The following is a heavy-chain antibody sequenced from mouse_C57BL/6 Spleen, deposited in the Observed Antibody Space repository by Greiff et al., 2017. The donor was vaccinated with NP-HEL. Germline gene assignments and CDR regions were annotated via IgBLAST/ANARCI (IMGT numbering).Heavy chain of an antibody. Sequence: EVKLVESGGGLVKPGGSLKLSCAASGFTFSDYGMHWVRQAPEKGLEWVAYISSGSSTIYYADTVKGRFTISRDNAKNTLFLQMTSLRSEDTAMYYCARITTVVERYFDVWGTGTTVTVSS. CDR2: ISSGSSTI. V-gene: IGHV5-17*01. CDR1: GFTFSDYG. CDR3: ARITTVVERYFDV. D-gene: IGHD1-1*01. J-gene: IGHJ1*03.